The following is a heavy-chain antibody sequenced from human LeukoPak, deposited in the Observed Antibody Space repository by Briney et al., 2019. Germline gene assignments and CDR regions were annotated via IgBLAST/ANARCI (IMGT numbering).Heavy chain of an antibody. D-gene: IGHD6-6*01. CDR3: AKEGEGTYSSSWRGVWGY. CDR2: ISYDGSNK. CDR1: GFTFSSYG. J-gene: IGHJ4*02. V-gene: IGHV3-30*18. Sequence: GGSLRLSCAASGFTFSSYGMHWVRQAPGKGLEWVAVISYDGSNKYYADSVKGRFTISRDNSKNTLYLQMNSLRAEDTAVYYCAKEGEGTYSSSWRGVWGYWGQGTLVTVSS.